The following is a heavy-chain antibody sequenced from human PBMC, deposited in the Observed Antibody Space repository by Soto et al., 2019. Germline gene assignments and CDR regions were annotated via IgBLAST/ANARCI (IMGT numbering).Heavy chain of an antibody. V-gene: IGHV1-18*01. Sequence: QVQLVQSGTEVRKPGASVKVSCKTSGYTFSNYALTWVRQAPGQGLEWMGWISAYDGQTNYAQKLQHRATMTTDTSTSTAYMELRSLRSDDTAVYYCARVSTTLLTPTWDNKPHDYWGQGTLVTVSS. J-gene: IGHJ4*02. CDR2: ISAYDGQT. D-gene: IGHD1-1*01. CDR1: GYTFSNYA. CDR3: ARVSTTLLTPTWDNKPHDY.